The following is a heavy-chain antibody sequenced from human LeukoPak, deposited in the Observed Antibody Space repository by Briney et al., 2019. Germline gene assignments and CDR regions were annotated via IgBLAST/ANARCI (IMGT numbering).Heavy chain of an antibody. CDR1: GFRFDDYG. V-gene: IGHV3-20*04. CDR2: ISWNGGST. D-gene: IGHD3/OR15-3a*01. J-gene: IGHJ4*02. Sequence: PGGSLRLSCAASGFRFDDYGMMWARQAPGKGLEWVSGISWNGGSTGYADSVKGRFTISRDSAEKSLYLQMNSLRVEDTAFYYCARDWTGYYGSDYWGQGTPVTVSS. CDR3: ARDWTGYYGSDY.